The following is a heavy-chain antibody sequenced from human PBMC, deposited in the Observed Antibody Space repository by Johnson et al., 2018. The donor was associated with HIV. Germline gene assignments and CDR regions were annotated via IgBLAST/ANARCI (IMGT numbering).Heavy chain of an antibody. Sequence: VQLVESGGGLIQPGGSLRLSCVASGFTFSRYWMSWVRQAPGKGLEWVANIKQDGSEKYYVDSVKGRFTISRDNAKNSLYLQMNSLRAEDTAMYYCARDVGLWFGELRSGDAFDIWGQGTMVTVSS. CDR1: GFTFSRYW. CDR3: ARDVGLWFGELRSGDAFDI. J-gene: IGHJ3*02. V-gene: IGHV3-7*01. CDR2: IKQDGSEK. D-gene: IGHD3-10*01.